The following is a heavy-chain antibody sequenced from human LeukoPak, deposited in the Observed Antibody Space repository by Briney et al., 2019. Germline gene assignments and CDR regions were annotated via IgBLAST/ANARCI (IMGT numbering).Heavy chain of an antibody. J-gene: IGHJ4*02. D-gene: IGHD3-10*01. CDR3: ATARLPYYYGSGSSDFDY. V-gene: IGHV1-18*01. CDR1: GYTFTSYG. CDR2: ISAYNGNT. Sequence: ASVKVSCKASGYTFTSYGISWVRQAPGQGLEWMGWISAYNGNTNYAQKLQGRVTMTEDTSTDTAYMELSSLRSEDTAVYYCATARLPYYYGSGSSDFDYWGQGTLVTVSS.